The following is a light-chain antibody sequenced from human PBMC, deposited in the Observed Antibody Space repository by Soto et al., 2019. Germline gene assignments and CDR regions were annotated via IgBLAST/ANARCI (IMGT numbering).Light chain of an antibody. CDR3: QKYNSAPRT. J-gene: IGKJ1*01. V-gene: IGKV1-27*01. CDR1: QGISTY. Sequence: DIQMTQSPSSLSASVGDRVTITCRASQGISTYLAWYQQKPGKVPKLLIYAASTLQSGVPSRFSGSGSGTDFTLTIRSLQAEDCATYYCQKYNSAPRTFGQGTKVEIK. CDR2: AAS.